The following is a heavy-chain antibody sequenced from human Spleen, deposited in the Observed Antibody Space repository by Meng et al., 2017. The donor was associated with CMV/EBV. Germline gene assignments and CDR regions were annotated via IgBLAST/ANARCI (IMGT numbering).Heavy chain of an antibody. J-gene: IGHJ4*02. CDR3: ARARSGSFLSYLDY. D-gene: IGHD1-26*01. CDR1: GYTFTSYG. V-gene: IGHV1-18*01. CDR2: ISAYNGNT. Sequence: ASVKVSCKASGYTFTSYGISWVRQAPGQGLEWMGWISAYNGNTNYAQKLQGRVTMTTATSTSTAYMELRSLTSDDTAMYYCARARSGSFLSYLDYWGQGTLVTVSS.